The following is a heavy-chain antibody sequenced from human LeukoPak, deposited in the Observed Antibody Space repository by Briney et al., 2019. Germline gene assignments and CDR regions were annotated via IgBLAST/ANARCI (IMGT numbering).Heavy chain of an antibody. CDR2: ISGSGGNT. Sequence: GGSLRLSCAASGFTFSSYAMSWVRQAPGKGLEWVSVISGSGGNTYYADSVKGRFTISRDNSKNTLYLQMNSLRAEDTAVYYCAKAYDFWSGYPITGYWGQGTLVTVSS. D-gene: IGHD3-3*01. CDR1: GFTFSSYA. CDR3: AKAYDFWSGYPITGY. J-gene: IGHJ4*02. V-gene: IGHV3-23*01.